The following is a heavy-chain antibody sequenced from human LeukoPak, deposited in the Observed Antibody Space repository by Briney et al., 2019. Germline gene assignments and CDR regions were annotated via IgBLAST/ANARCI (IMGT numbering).Heavy chain of an antibody. CDR3: AKGGDGYNYYFDY. CDR1: GFTFSDYA. CDR2: ISGSGGSI. Sequence: GGSLRLSCTASGFTFSDYAMSWVRQAPGKGLEWASGISGSGGSIRYADSVKGRFIISRDNSKNTLYLQMNSLRAEDTAVCYCAKGGDGYNYYFDYWGQETLVTVSS. D-gene: IGHD5-24*01. J-gene: IGHJ4*02. V-gene: IGHV3-23*01.